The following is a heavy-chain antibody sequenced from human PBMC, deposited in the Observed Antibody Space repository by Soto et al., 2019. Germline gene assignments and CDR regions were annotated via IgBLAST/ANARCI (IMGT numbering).Heavy chain of an antibody. CDR1: GGTFSSYA. CDR3: ARKSYQPQANYYYGMDV. V-gene: IGHV1-69*01. D-gene: IGHD3-16*02. CDR2: IIPIFGTA. Sequence: QVQLVQSGAEVKKPGSSVKVSCKASGGTFSSYAISWVRQAPGQGLEWMGGIIPIFGTANYAQKFQGRVTITADESTSTAYMELSSLRSEDTAVYYCARKSYQPQANYYYGMDVWGQGTTVTVSS. J-gene: IGHJ6*02.